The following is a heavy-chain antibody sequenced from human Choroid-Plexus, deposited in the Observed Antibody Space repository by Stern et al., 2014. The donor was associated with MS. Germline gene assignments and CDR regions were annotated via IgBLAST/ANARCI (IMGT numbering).Heavy chain of an antibody. CDR1: GLTLSTYG. CDR3: ATSTASDAFDI. J-gene: IGHJ3*02. Sequence: VQLLESGGGVVQPGRSLRLSCVASGLTLSTYGMNWVRPAPGKGLEWVAVVCNDGSKEHFTESVKGRFATSRDTAKNTLHLQMSSLRAEDTAVYFCATSTASDAFDIWGQGTLVTVSS. V-gene: IGHV3-33*01. D-gene: IGHD2/OR15-2a*01. CDR2: VCNDGSKE.